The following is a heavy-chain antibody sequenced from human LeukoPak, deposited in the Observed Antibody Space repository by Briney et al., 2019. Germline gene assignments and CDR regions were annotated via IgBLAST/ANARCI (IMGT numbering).Heavy chain of an antibody. CDR2: IYYSGST. V-gene: IGHV4-31*03. Sequence: SQTLSLTCTVSGGSISSGGYYWSWIRQHPGKGLEWIGYIYYSGSTYYNPSLKSRVTISVDTSKNQFSPKLSSVTAADTAVYYCARGYTSIAARAGSGWFDPWGQGTLVTVSS. CDR1: GGSISSGGYY. CDR3: ARGYTSIAARAGSGWFDP. D-gene: IGHD6-6*01. J-gene: IGHJ5*02.